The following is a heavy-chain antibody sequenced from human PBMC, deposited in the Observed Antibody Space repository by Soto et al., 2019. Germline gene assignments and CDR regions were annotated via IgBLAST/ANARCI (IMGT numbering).Heavy chain of an antibody. CDR2: ISYTGTA. CDR1: GDSNHSFY. D-gene: IGHD2-2*02. CDR3: AALYHTSPFFDS. J-gene: IGHJ4*02. V-gene: IGHV4-59*01. Sequence: PSETLSLTCTVSGDSNHSFYWAWIRQPPGEGLEWIGHISYTGTANYNPSLESRVTVSIDTSKNQFSLRLRSVTAADTAIYYCAALYHTSPFFDSWGQGTLVTVSS.